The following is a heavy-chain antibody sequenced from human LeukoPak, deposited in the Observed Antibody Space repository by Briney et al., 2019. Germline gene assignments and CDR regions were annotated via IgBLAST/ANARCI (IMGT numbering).Heavy chain of an antibody. CDR1: GFTFSSYG. V-gene: IGHV3-30*18. CDR3: AKDLSLLWFGELSILPDY. J-gene: IGHJ4*02. D-gene: IGHD3-10*01. CDR2: KSYDGSNK. Sequence: GGSLRLSCAASGFTFSSYGMHWVRQAPGKGLEWVAVKSYDGSNKYYADSVKGRFTISRDNSKNTLYLQMNSLRAEDTAVYYCAKDLSLLWFGELSILPDYWGQGTLVTVSS.